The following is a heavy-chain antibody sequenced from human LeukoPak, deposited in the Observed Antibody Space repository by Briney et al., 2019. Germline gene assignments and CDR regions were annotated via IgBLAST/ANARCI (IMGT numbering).Heavy chain of an antibody. CDR1: GYTFSNYG. CDR2: TSYNGNT. Sequence: GASVKVSCKASGYTFSNYGISWVRQAPGLGLEWMGWTSYNGNTNYAQKFQDRVTMTTDTSTTTAYMELRSLESDDTAVYYCARHSGSGGQALGYWGQGTLVTVSS. V-gene: IGHV1-18*04. D-gene: IGHD5-12*01. J-gene: IGHJ4*02. CDR3: ARHSGSGGQALGY.